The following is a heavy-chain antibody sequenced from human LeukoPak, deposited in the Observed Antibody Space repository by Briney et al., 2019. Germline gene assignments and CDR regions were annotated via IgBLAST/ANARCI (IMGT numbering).Heavy chain of an antibody. V-gene: IGHV4-34*01. CDR2: INHSGST. J-gene: IGHJ4*02. CDR3: ARALGPYGSGSSYYFDY. D-gene: IGHD3-10*01. Sequence: PSETLSLTCAVYGGSFSGYYWSWIRQPPGKGLEWIGEINHSGSTNYNPSLKSRVTISVDTSKNQFSLKLSSVTAADTAVYYCARALGPYGSGSSYYFDYWGQGTLLTVSS. CDR1: GGSFSGYY.